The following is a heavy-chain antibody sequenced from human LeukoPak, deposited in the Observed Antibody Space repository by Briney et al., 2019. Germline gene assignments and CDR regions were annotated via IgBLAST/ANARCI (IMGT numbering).Heavy chain of an antibody. V-gene: IGHV4-59*01. Sequence: SETLSLTCSVSDDSITMYYWTWIRQPPGKGLDGIGYVDHTGSTNFNPSLNCRVSISRDTTKDLFCLRLRSVTAADTDVYFCARGRVSSSTWCSTYYYYFYMDVWGKGTTVTVSS. CDR2: VDHTGST. J-gene: IGHJ6*03. D-gene: IGHD2-15*01. CDR3: ARGRVSSSTWCSTYYYYFYMDV. CDR1: DDSITMYY.